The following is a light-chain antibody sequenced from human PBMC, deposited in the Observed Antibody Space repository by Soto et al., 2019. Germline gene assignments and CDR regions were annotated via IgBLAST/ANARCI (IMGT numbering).Light chain of an antibody. CDR2: AAS. CDR1: QGIGND. CDR3: LQHNSYPLT. J-gene: IGKJ1*01. Sequence: DIQMTQSPSSLSAPVGDRVTITCRASQGIGNDLGWYQQKPGKAPKRLIYAASSLQSGVPSRFSGSGSGTEFTLTISSLQPEDFAAYYCLQHNSYPLTFGQGTKVDIK. V-gene: IGKV1-17*01.